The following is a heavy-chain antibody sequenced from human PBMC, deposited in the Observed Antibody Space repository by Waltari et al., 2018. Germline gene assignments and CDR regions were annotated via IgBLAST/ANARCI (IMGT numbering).Heavy chain of an antibody. CDR1: GGTFSSYA. D-gene: IGHD3-22*01. CDR2: IIPIFGTA. J-gene: IGHJ4*02. Sequence: QVQLVQSGAEVKKPGSSVKVSCKASGGTFSSYAISWVRQAPGQGLEWMGGIIPIFGTANYAQKFQGRVTSTADKSTSTAYMELSSLRSEDTAVYYCATTYDSSGYYYVHFDYWGQGTLVTVSS. CDR3: ATTYDSSGYYYVHFDY. V-gene: IGHV1-69*14.